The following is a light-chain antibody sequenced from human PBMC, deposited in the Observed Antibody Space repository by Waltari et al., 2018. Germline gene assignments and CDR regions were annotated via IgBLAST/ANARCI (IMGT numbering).Light chain of an antibody. CDR2: FAS. J-gene: IGKJ1*01. V-gene: IGKV2-28*01. Sequence: DIVMTQSPLSLSVTPGEPASISCRSIQTLLPSNGYNYLDWYLQKPGHSPQLLIYFASNRASGVPDRFGGSGSGTDFTLKISRVEAEDVGVYYCMQALQTPRTFGQGTKVEIK. CDR1: QTLLPSNGYNY. CDR3: MQALQTPRT.